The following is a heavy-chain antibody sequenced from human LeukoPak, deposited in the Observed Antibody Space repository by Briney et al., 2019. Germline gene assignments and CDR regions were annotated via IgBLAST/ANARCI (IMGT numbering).Heavy chain of an antibody. CDR3: ARSIVGATPFDP. CDR2: ISESDGST. D-gene: IGHD1-26*01. Sequence: GGSLRLSCAASGFTFSSYAMNWVRQTPGKGLEWVSGISESDGSTYYADSVKGRFTISRDNSKNTLYLQMNSLRAEDTAVYYCARSIVGATPFDPWGQGTLVTVSS. J-gene: IGHJ5*02. V-gene: IGHV3-23*01. CDR1: GFTFSSYA.